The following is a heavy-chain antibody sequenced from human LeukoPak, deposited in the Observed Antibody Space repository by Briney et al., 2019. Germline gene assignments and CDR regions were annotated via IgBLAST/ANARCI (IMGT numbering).Heavy chain of an antibody. V-gene: IGHV3-21*01. CDR1: GFTFSSYS. J-gene: IGHJ3*02. D-gene: IGHD1-1*01. Sequence: GGSLRLSCAASGFTFSSYSMNWVRQTPGKGLEWVSSISSSSSYIYYADSVKGRFTISRDNAKNSLYLQMNSLRAEDTAVYYCARGDDGAFDIWGQGTMVTVSS. CDR3: ARGDDGAFDI. CDR2: ISSSSSYI.